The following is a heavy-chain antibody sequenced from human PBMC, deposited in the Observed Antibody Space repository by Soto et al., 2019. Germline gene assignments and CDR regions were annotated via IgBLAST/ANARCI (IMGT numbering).Heavy chain of an antibody. Sequence: QVRLAQSGAEVRNPGSSVRVSCKASGATLSDYGITWVRQAPRQGLEWVGAILPMFRKTNYAQKFQGRVTIIADKYPDTVYLEVSRLRSDDTAIYFCARVVQLGSNYGMDVWGQGTTVVVSS. J-gene: IGHJ6*02. D-gene: IGHD1-1*01. CDR2: ILPMFRKT. V-gene: IGHV1-69*06. CDR1: GATLSDYG. CDR3: ARVVQLGSNYGMDV.